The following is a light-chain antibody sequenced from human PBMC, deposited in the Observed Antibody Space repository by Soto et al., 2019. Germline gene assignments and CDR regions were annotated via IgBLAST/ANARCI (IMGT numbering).Light chain of an antibody. Sequence: QSVLTQPPSVSGAPGQRVTISCAGSDSNIGAYDVQWYQQLPGRAPKILIYRNNQRPSGVPDRFSGSKSGTSASLAISGLRSEDEADYYCAAWDDSLRGRVFGGGTKVTVL. J-gene: IGLJ3*02. CDR1: DSNIGAYD. CDR2: RNN. V-gene: IGLV1-47*01. CDR3: AAWDDSLRGRV.